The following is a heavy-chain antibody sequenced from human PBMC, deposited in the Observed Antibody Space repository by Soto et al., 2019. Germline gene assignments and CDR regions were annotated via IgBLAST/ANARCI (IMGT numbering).Heavy chain of an antibody. V-gene: IGHV1-69*13. J-gene: IGHJ6*02. CDR2: IIPIFGTA. CDR3: ARDSRGIAVAGTLTDYYYYYGMDV. CDR1: GGTFSSYA. D-gene: IGHD6-19*01. Sequence: ASVKVSCKASGGTFSSYAISWVRQAPGQGLEWMGGIIPIFGTANYAQKFQGRVTITADESTSTAYMELSSLRSEDTAVYYCARDSRGIAVAGTLTDYYYYYGMDVWGQGTTVTVSS.